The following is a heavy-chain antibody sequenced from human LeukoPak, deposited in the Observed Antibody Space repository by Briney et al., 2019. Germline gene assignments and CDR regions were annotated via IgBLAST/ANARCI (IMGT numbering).Heavy chain of an antibody. J-gene: IGHJ2*01. CDR3: ARVVDWGWYFDL. Sequence: SETLSFTCAVSGGSISSGGYSWSWIRQPPGKGLEWIGYIYHSGSTYYNPSLKSRVTISVDRSKNQFSLKLSSVTAADTAVYYCARVVDWGWYFDLWGRGTLVTVSS. CDR2: IYHSGST. CDR1: GGSISSGGYS. D-gene: IGHD3/OR15-3a*01. V-gene: IGHV4-30-2*01.